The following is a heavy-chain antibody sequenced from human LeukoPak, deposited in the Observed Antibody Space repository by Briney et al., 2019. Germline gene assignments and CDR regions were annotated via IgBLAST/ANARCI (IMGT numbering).Heavy chain of an antibody. V-gene: IGHV3-23*01. D-gene: IGHD3-3*01. J-gene: IGHJ3*02. Sequence: GGSLRLSCAASGFTFSSYAMSWVRQAPGKGLEWVSAISGSGGSTYYADSVKGRFTISRDNSKNTLYLQMNSLRAEDTAVYYCAKDSGERGHTASRYYDFWSGYYASGPNAFDIWGQGTMVTVSS. CDR1: GFTFSSYA. CDR3: AKDSGERGHTASRYYDFWSGYYASGPNAFDI. CDR2: ISGSGGST.